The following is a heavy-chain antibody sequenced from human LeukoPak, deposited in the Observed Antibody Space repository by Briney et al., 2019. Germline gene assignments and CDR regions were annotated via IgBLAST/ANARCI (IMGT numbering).Heavy chain of an antibody. Sequence: GGSLRLSCAASGFTFGSFWMHWVRQVPGKGLVWVSRISNDGSTTSYADSVKGRFTISRDNSKNTLYLQMNSLRAEDTAVYYCAKENYYYYMDVWGKGTTVTVSS. V-gene: IGHV3-74*01. CDR1: GFTFGSFW. CDR3: AKENYYYYMDV. CDR2: ISNDGSTT. J-gene: IGHJ6*03.